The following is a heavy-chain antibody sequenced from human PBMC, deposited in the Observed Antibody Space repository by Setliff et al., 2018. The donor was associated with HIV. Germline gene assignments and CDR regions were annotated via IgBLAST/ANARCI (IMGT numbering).Heavy chain of an antibody. Sequence: GGSLRLSCAASGLTFSSYAMSWVRQAPGKGLEWVSSISGSGGSPYYADSVKGRFTISRDNSKNTLYLQMDSLRAEDTAVYYCAKDLVYYDSSGDLDYWGQGTLVTVSS. CDR3: AKDLVYYDSSGDLDY. J-gene: IGHJ4*02. V-gene: IGHV3-23*01. CDR2: ISGSGGSP. D-gene: IGHD3-22*01. CDR1: GLTFSSYA.